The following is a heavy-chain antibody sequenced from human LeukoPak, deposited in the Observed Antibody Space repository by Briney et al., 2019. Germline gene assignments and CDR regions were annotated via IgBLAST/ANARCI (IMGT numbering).Heavy chain of an antibody. CDR2: IHHSGST. CDR1: GYSISSDFS. Sequence: SETLSLICTVSGYSISSDFSWGWIRQPPGKGLEWIGSIHHSGSTYYNPSLKSRVTISVDTSKNQFSLKLTSVTAADTAVYYRARDRDLRWFFYWGPGTLVTVSS. CDR3: ARDRDLRWFFY. V-gene: IGHV4-38-2*02. J-gene: IGHJ4*02. D-gene: IGHD2-21*01.